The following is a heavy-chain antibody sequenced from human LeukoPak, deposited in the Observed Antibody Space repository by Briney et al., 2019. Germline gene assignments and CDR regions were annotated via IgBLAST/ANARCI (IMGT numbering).Heavy chain of an antibody. J-gene: IGHJ3*01. Sequence: SQTLSLTCVISGDSVSSTSAAWNWIRQSPSRGLEWLGRTYYRSSWRDDYGSSVSGRITIKADASKNQFSLHLYSVTPDDTAVYYCARDVETVADSFDFWGQGTPVTVSS. V-gene: IGHV6-1*01. CDR2: TYYRSSWRD. CDR1: GDSVSSTSAA. D-gene: IGHD2-15*01. CDR3: ARDVETVADSFDF.